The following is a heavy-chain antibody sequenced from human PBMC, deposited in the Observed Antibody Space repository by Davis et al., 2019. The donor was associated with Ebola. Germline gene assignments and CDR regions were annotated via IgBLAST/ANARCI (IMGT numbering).Heavy chain of an antibody. J-gene: IGHJ4*02. V-gene: IGHV4-61*01. CDR1: GGAVSSNSYY. Sequence: SETLSLTCAVSGGAVSSNSYYWSWIRQPPGKGLEWIGYIHYSGITNYNPSLKSRVTMSVDTSKNQFSLKLRSVTAADTAVYYCGRSTSLDYWGQGTLVTVSS. CDR3: GRSTSLDY. CDR2: IHYSGIT. D-gene: IGHD2-2*01.